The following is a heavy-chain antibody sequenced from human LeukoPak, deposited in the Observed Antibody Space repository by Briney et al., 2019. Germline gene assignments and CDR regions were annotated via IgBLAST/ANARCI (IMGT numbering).Heavy chain of an antibody. V-gene: IGHV4-61*01. J-gene: IGHJ4*02. D-gene: IGHD2-2*02. CDR2: IYYSGST. CDR3: ARRYTASPGERFDY. Sequence: SETLSLTCTVSGGSVSSGSYYWSWIRQPPGKGLEWIGYIYYSGSTNYNPSLNSRVTISLDTSKNQFSLMLRSLTAADTAVYYCARRYTASPGERFDYWGQGTLVTVSS. CDR1: GGSVSSGSYY.